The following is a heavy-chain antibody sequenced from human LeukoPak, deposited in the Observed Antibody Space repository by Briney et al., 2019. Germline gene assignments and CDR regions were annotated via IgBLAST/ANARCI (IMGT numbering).Heavy chain of an antibody. D-gene: IGHD3-3*01. Sequence: ASVKVSCKASGYTFTSYGISWVRQAPGQGLEWMGWISAYNGNTNYAQKLQGRVTMTTDTSTSTAYMELRSLRSDDTAVYYCARAPRGYDFWSGLHDYYYGMDVWGQGTTVTVSS. CDR3: ARAPRGYDFWSGLHDYYYGMDV. CDR1: GYTFTSYG. CDR2: ISAYNGNT. J-gene: IGHJ6*02. V-gene: IGHV1-18*01.